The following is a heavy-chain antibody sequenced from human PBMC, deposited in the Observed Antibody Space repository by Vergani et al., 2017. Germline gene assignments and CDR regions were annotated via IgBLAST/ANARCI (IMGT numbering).Heavy chain of an antibody. CDR3: ARTGEWMRSNNGPPDYVFALDV. D-gene: IGHD3-10*01. V-gene: IGHV3-21*02. J-gene: IGHJ6*02. CDR2: ISSSSAYI. Sequence: EAQLVESGGGAVKPGGSLRLSCTASGISFSNYTINWVRQAPGKGLEWVASISSSSAYIDYVDSIKGRFTISRDNAKRSVFLQMNSLRAEDTAVYYCARTGEWMRSNNGPPDYVFALDVWGQGTMVIVSS. CDR1: GISFSNYT.